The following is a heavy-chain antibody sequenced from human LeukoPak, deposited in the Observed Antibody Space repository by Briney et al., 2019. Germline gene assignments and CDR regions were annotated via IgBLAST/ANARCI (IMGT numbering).Heavy chain of an antibody. J-gene: IGHJ4*02. V-gene: IGHV3-9*01. CDR1: GFTFDDYA. CDR2: ISWNSGSI. Sequence: PGRSLRLSCAASGFTFDDYAMHWVRQAPGKGLEWVSGISWNSGSIGYADSVKGRFTISRDNAKNSLYLQMNSLRADDTAVYYCARDKQWGILWDHWGQGALVTVSS. D-gene: IGHD3-16*01. CDR3: ARDKQWGILWDH.